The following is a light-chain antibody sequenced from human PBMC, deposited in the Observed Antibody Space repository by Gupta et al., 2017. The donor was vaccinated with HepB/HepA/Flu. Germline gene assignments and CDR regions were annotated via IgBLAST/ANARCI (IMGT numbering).Light chain of an antibody. V-gene: IGKV1-39*01. Sequence: DIHMHQSPSSLSASVGDRVTITCRASQSISSYLNWYQQKPGKAPKLLIYAASSLQSGVPSRFSGSGSGTDFTLTISSLQPEDFATYYCQQSYSTPRTFGEGTKVEIK. J-gene: IGKJ4*02. CDR1: QSISSY. CDR3: QQSYSTPRT. CDR2: AAS.